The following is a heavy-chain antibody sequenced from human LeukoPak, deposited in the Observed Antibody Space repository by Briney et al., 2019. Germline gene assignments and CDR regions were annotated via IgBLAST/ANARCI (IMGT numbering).Heavy chain of an antibody. Sequence: SETLSLTCTVSGGSISSGGYYWSWIRQHPGKGLEWIGYIYDSESTYYSPSLKSRVTISADTSKNQFSLKLSSVTAADTAVYYCARTPEDTVTTAFDIWGQGTMVTVSS. CDR1: GGSISSGGYY. D-gene: IGHD4-17*01. CDR2: IYDSEST. CDR3: ARTPEDTVTTAFDI. V-gene: IGHV4-31*03. J-gene: IGHJ3*02.